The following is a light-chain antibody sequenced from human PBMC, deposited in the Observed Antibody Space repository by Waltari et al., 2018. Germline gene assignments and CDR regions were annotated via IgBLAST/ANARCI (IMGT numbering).Light chain of an antibody. CDR3: QQYNDWPQT. Sequence: EIVMTQSPATLAVSSGESTTLSCRASQTVGSNLAWSQQKPGQAPRLLIYSASTRDTGIPPRFSGRGSGTEFTLTISSLQSEDFAVYYCQQYNDWPQTFGQGTKVEIK. V-gene: IGKV3-15*01. CDR1: QTVGSN. J-gene: IGKJ1*01. CDR2: SAS.